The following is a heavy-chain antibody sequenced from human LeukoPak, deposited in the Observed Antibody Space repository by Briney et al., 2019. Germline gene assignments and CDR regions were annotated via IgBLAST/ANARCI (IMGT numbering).Heavy chain of an antibody. CDR2: INPNTGGT. D-gene: IGHD3-10*01. J-gene: IGHJ6*04. CDR1: GYTFTGYY. CDR3: ARDAGIWFGEANYGVDV. Sequence: VASVKVSCKASGYTFTGYYLHWIRQAPGQGPEWMGRINPNTGGTNYAQKFQGWVTMTRDTSIGTAYLDFGNLKSDDTAVYYCARDAGIWFGEANYGVDVWGKGTTVTVSS. V-gene: IGHV1-2*04.